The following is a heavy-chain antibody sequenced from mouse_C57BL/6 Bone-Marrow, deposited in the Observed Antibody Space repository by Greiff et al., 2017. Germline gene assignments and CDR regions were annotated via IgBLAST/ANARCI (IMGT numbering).Heavy chain of an antibody. CDR3: ARPTTVGRDAMDY. D-gene: IGHD1-1*01. J-gene: IGHJ4*01. CDR1: GYTFTSYW. Sequence: QVHVKQPGAELVRPGTSVKLSCKASGYTFTSYWMHWVKQRPGQGLEWIGVIDPSDSYTNYNPKFKGKATLTVDTSSSTAYMQLSSLTSEDSAVYYCARPTTVGRDAMDYGGQGTSVTVSS. V-gene: IGHV1-59*01. CDR2: IDPSDSYT.